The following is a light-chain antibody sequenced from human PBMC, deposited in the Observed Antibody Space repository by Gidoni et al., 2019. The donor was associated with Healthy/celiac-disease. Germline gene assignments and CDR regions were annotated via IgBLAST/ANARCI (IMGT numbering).Light chain of an antibody. CDR3: QQRSNWPMYT. V-gene: IGKV3-11*01. J-gene: IGKJ2*01. CDR2: DAS. CDR1: QSVSSY. Sequence: EIVLTQSPATLSLSPGERATLSCRASQSVSSYLAWYQQKPGQAPRLLIYDASNRATGSPARFSGSGSGTDFNLTISSLEPEDFAVYYCQQRSNWPMYTFGQGTKLEIK.